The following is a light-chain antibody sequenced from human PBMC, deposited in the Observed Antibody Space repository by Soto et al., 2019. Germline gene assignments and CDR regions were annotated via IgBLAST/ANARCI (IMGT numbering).Light chain of an antibody. V-gene: IGLV1-47*02. CDR2: CDN. Sequence: QSVLTQPPSASGTPGQRVTISCSGSSSNIGSNYVYWYQQLPRAAPKHLINCDNQQPSGVAHRFSCSKYGTSASLAISGLRSEDEADYYCAAWDDSLSGPNVFGTGTKVTVL. J-gene: IGLJ1*01. CDR1: SSNIGSNY. CDR3: AAWDDSLSGPNV.